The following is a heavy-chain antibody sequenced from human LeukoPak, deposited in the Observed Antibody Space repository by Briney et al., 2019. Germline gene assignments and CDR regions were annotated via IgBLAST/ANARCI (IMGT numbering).Heavy chain of an antibody. CDR3: ARAYSAYDSFDY. V-gene: IGHV4-59*01. Sequence: SETLSLTCTVSGASISSYSWGWIRQPPGKGLEWIGYFSYTGSTNYNPSLRSRVTISLDTSKNQFFLKVSSVTAADTAVYYCARAYSAYDSFDYWGQGTLVTVSS. J-gene: IGHJ4*02. D-gene: IGHD5-12*01. CDR1: GASISSYS. CDR2: FSYTGST.